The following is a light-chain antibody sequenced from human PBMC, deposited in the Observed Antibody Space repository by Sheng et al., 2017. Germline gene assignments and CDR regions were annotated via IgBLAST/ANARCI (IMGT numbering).Light chain of an antibody. CDR1: QSLTSNY. CDR3: QQYHSSTMYT. Sequence: EIVLTQSPGTLSLSPGEKATISCRASQSLTSNYLAWYQQKPGQAPRLLIFGASNRATGIPDRFSGSGSGTDFTLTISRLQPEDIAVYYCQQYHSSTMYTFGQGTRLDIK. V-gene: IGKV3-20*01. CDR2: GAS. J-gene: IGKJ2*01.